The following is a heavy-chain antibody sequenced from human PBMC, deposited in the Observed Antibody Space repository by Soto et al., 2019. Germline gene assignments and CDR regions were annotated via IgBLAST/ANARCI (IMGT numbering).Heavy chain of an antibody. D-gene: IGHD1-1*01. J-gene: IGHJ6*02. V-gene: IGHV3-53*02. CDR1: GFTVSNNW. CDR3: AFITTPVR. Sequence: EVQLVETGGGLISPGGSLRLSCAASGFTVSNNWMSWVRQAPGKGLEWVSLIYSGGSAFYTDSVKGRFIISRDNSKNTLYLQMNSLRVEDTAVYYCAFITTPVRWGQGTTVTVSS. CDR2: IYSGGSA.